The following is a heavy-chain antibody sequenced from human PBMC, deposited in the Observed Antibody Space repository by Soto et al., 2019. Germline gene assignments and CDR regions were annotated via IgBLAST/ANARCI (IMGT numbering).Heavy chain of an antibody. Sequence: EVLLVESGGGLVQPGGSLTLSCEASGFVFKDSSIYWVRQASAKGLEWVGRIRDRAYNYATAYAASVKGRFTISRDDSNNKAYLKMDSLKTEDTAIYYCTRLISAAQDYWGQGPLVTVSS. CDR2: IRDRAYNYAT. V-gene: IGHV3-73*01. CDR3: TRLISAAQDY. J-gene: IGHJ4*02. D-gene: IGHD3-10*01. CDR1: GFVFKDSS.